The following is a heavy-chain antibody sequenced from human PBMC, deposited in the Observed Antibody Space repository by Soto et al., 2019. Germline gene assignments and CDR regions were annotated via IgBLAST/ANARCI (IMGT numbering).Heavy chain of an antibody. CDR2: ISYDGSNK. CDR3: ARGRGIMVRGENSAGDYYYGMDV. J-gene: IGHJ6*02. Sequence: GGSLRLSCAASGFTFSSYAMHWVRQAPGKGLEWVAVISYDGSNKYYADSVKGRFTISRDNSKNTLYLQMNSLRAEDTAVYYCARGRGIMVRGENSAGDYYYGMDVWGQGTTVTVSS. V-gene: IGHV3-30-3*01. D-gene: IGHD3-10*01. CDR1: GFTFSSYA.